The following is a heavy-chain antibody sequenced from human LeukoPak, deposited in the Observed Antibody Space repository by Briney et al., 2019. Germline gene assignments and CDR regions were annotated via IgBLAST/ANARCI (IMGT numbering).Heavy chain of an antibody. V-gene: IGHV3-33*01. D-gene: IGHD2-15*01. CDR2: IWYDGNNK. CDR3: ARGACSGGRCYHDY. CDR1: GFTFNIYG. J-gene: IGHJ4*02. Sequence: PGGCLRLSCAASGFTFNIYGMHWVRQAPGKGLEWVAVIWYDGNNKYYADSVKGRFSISRDNSKNTLYLQMNSLRAEDTAVYYCARGACSGGRCYHDYWGQGTLVTVSS.